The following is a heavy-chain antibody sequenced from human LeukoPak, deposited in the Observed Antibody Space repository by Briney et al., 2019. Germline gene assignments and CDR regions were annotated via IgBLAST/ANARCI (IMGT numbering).Heavy chain of an antibody. Sequence: SETLSLTCTVSGGSISSYYWSWIRQPPGKGLEWIGYIYYSGGTKYNPSLKSRVTISVDTSKNQFSLKLSSVTAADTAVYYCARDYCTTTRCYPNYFDYWGQGTLVTVSS. CDR2: IYYSGGT. V-gene: IGHV4-59*01. CDR3: ARDYCTTTRCYPNYFDY. D-gene: IGHD2-2*01. CDR1: GGSISSYY. J-gene: IGHJ4*02.